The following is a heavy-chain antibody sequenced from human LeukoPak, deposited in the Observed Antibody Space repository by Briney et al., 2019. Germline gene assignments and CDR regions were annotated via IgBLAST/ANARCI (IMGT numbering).Heavy chain of an antibody. CDR2: IYYSGST. D-gene: IGHD6-13*01. CDR1: GGSISSSSYY. V-gene: IGHV4-39*07. Sequence: PSETLSLTCSVSGGSISSSSYYWGWIRQPPGKGLEWIGTIYYSGSTNYNPSLKSRVTISVDTSKNQFSLKLNSVTAADTAVYYCARVAAAAAYFQHWGQGTLVTVSS. J-gene: IGHJ1*01. CDR3: ARVAAAAAYFQH.